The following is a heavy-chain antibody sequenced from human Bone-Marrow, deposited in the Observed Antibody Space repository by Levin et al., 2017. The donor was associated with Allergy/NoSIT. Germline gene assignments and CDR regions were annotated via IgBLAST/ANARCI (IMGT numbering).Heavy chain of an antibody. Sequence: RGESLKISCTVSGSTFTDYYIHWIRQTPGQGLEWIGWIDPTRGDTKFAEKFHARVVLTMNSSISTAYMELGRLRFDDAALYDCARGGASSNDYWGQGTLVTVSS. CDR2: IDPTRGDT. J-gene: IGHJ4*02. CDR1: GSTFTDYY. D-gene: IGHD6-13*01. CDR3: ARGGASSNDY. V-gene: IGHV1-2*02.